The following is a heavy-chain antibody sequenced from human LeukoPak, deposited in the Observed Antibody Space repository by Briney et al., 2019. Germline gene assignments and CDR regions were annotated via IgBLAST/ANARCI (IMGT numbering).Heavy chain of an antibody. CDR2: ISYDGSNK. CDR1: GFTFSSYG. D-gene: IGHD3-10*01. V-gene: IGHV3-30*18. CDR3: AKDPRGYGSGSYLAY. J-gene: IGHJ4*02. Sequence: GGSLRLSCAASGFTFSSYGMHWVRQAPGKGLEWVAVISYDGSNKYYADSVKGRFTISRDNFKNTLYLQMNSLRAEDTAVYYCAKDPRGYGSGSYLAYWGQGTLVTVSS.